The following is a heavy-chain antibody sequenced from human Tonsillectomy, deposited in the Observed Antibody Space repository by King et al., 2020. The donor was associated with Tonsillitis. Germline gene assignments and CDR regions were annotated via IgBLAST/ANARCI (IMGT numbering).Heavy chain of an antibody. Sequence: HVQLQESGPGLVKPSETLSLTCTVSGGSISSYYWSWIRQPAGEGLEWVGRIYTSGGTNYNPSPKSRVTMSVDTSKNQFSLKLSSVTAADTAVYYCARDYLGDYYYGMDVWGQGTTVTVSS. CDR1: GGSISSYY. V-gene: IGHV4-4*07. CDR3: ARDYLGDYYYGMDV. D-gene: IGHD3-16*01. CDR2: IYTSGGT. J-gene: IGHJ6*02.